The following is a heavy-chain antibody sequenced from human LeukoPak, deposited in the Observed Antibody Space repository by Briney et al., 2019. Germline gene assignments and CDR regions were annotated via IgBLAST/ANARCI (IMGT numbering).Heavy chain of an antibody. D-gene: IGHD3-10*01. CDR3: ARYGWGTWNDY. CDR2: INDYNSNT. V-gene: IGHV1-18*04. Sequence: ASVKVSCKASGYTFTTYGISWVRQAPGQGLEWMGWINDYNSNTNYAQKLQGRLTMTTDTSTSTAYMELRSLRSDDSAVYYCARYGWGTWNDYWGQGTLVTVSS. J-gene: IGHJ4*02. CDR1: GYTFTTYG.